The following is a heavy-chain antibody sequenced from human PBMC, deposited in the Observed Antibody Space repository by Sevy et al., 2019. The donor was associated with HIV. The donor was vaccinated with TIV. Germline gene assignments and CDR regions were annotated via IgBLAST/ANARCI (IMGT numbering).Heavy chain of an antibody. D-gene: IGHD6-19*01. CDR3: AKVGGSGSHESSDY. J-gene: IGHJ4*02. CDR1: GFTFSSYA. V-gene: IGHV3-23*01. CDR2: ISGSGGST. Sequence: GGSLRLSCAASGFTFSSYAMSWVRQAPGKGLEWVSAISGSGGSTYYADSVKGRFTISRDNSKNTLYLQMNSLRAEDTAVYYCAKVGGSGSHESSDYWGQGTLVTVSS.